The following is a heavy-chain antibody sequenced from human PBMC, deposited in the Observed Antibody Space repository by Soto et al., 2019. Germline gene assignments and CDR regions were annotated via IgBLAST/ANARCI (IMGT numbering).Heavy chain of an antibody. J-gene: IGHJ4*02. CDR1: GYTFTGYY. V-gene: IGHV1-2*02. CDR2: INPNSGGT. CDR3: ARSLSTIAARPDY. Sequence: ASVKVSCKASGYTFTGYYLHWVRQAPGQGLEWMGWINPNSGGTHYAQKLQGRLTMTRDTSISTAYMELSRLTSDETAVYYCARSLSTIAARPDYWGRGTLVTVSS. D-gene: IGHD6-6*01.